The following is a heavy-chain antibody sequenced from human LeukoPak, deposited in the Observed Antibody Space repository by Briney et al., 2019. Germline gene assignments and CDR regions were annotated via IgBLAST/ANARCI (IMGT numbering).Heavy chain of an antibody. V-gene: IGHV3-74*01. J-gene: IGHJ6*03. D-gene: IGHD3-3*01. Sequence: GAPGLSLSAPGFTFRNYLGHLVRPAPREGVVWGSRIYNDGSSTSYADSVKGRFTISRDNAKNTLYLQMNSLRAEDTAVYYCARAPSGDFWSGYPWYYYYYMDVWGKGTTVTVSS. CDR3: ARAPSGDFWSGYPWYYYYYMDV. CDR2: IYNDGSST. CDR1: GFTFRNYL.